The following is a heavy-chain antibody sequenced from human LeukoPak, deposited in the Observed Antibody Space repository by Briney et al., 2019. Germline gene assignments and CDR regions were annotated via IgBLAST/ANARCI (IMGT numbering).Heavy chain of an antibody. D-gene: IGHD5-18*01. V-gene: IGHV3-23*01. Sequence: GGSLRLSCAASGFTFGSYAMSWVRQAPGKGLEWVSAISASGGGTYYADSVKGRFTISRDNSKNTLCLQMNSLRAEDTAVYYCATVFSGYTFDYGPENYWGQGTLVTVSS. CDR1: GFTFGSYA. CDR2: ISASGGGT. J-gene: IGHJ4*02. CDR3: ATVFSGYTFDYGPENY.